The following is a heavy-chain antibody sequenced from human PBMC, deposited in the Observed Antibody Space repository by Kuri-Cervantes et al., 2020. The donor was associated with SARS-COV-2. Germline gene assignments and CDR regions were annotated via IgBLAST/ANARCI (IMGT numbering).Heavy chain of an antibody. CDR2: IYPLDSDT. CDR3: ARLAGVRVVTEYFDY. Sequence: GGSLRLSCQGSGYNFTNYWIAWVRQMPGKGLEWMGIIYPLDSDTKYTPSFQGQVTISADKSISTAYLQWSSLKASDTAMYYCARLAGVRVVTEYFDYWGQGTLVTVSS. CDR1: GYNFTNYW. V-gene: IGHV5-51*01. J-gene: IGHJ4*02. D-gene: IGHD2-21*02.